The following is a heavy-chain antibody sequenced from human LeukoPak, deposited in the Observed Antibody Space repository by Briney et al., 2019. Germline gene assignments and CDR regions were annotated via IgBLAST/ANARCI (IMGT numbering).Heavy chain of an antibody. CDR3: ARGGSSWYDYGMDV. CDR1: GFTFSSYS. J-gene: IGHJ6*02. Sequence: GGSLRLSCAASGFTFSSYSMNWVRQAPGKGLEWVSYISSSSSTIYYADSVKGRITISRDNAKNPLYLQMNSLRAEDTAVYYCARGGSSWYDYGMDVWGQGTTVTVSS. D-gene: IGHD6-13*01. V-gene: IGHV3-48*04. CDR2: ISSSSSTI.